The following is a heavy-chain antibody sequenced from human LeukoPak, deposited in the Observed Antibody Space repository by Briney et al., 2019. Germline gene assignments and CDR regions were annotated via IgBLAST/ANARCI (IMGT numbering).Heavy chain of an antibody. CDR2: IKSKTDGGTT. D-gene: IGHD3-3*02. V-gene: IGHV3-15*01. CDR1: GLTSSNAW. CDR3: TTDSIPIDY. Sequence: GGSLTLSCAVSGLTSSNAWMSWVRQAAGRGLEWVGRIKSKTDGGTTDYAAPVKGRFTISRDDSKNTLYLQMNSLKTEDTAEYYCTTDSIPIDYWGQGTLVTVSS. J-gene: IGHJ4*02.